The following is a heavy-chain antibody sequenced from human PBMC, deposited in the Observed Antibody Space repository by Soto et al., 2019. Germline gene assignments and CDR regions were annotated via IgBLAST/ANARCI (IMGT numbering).Heavy chain of an antibody. V-gene: IGHV4-31*03. CDR3: ARGDITPPGKVDY. CDR1: GGSISSGGYY. J-gene: IGHJ4*02. D-gene: IGHD2-15*01. CDR2: IYYSGST. Sequence: SETLSLTCTVSGGSISSGGYYWSWIRQHPGKGLEWIGYIYYSGSTYYNPSLKSRVTISVDTSKNQFSLKLSSVTAADTAVYYCARGDITPPGKVDYWGQGTLVTVS.